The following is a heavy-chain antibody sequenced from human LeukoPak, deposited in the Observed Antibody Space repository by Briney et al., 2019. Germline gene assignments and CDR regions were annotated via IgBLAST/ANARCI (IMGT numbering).Heavy chain of an antibody. CDR3: ATFPDADSNFNY. Sequence: PGGSLRLSCAASGFTFSSYWMSWVRQAPGQGLEWVANINQDVSAKFYLGSVKGRFTISRDNAKNSLYLQMNSLRAEDTAVYYCATFPDADSNFNYWGQGTLVTVSS. D-gene: IGHD2-2*01. J-gene: IGHJ4*02. CDR1: GFTFSSYW. CDR2: INQDVSAK. V-gene: IGHV3-7*02.